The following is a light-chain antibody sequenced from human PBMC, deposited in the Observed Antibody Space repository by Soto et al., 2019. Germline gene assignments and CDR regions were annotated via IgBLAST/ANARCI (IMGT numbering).Light chain of an antibody. CDR3: AAWYDSLMVV. CDR1: SSNIGSNT. V-gene: IGLV1-44*01. J-gene: IGLJ2*01. CDR2: SNN. Sequence: QSVLTQPPSASGTPGQRVTISCSGSSSNIGSNTVNWYQQLPGTAPKLLIYSNNQRPSGVPDRFSGSKSGTSASLAISGLQSEDEADYYCAAWYDSLMVVFGGGTKLTVL.